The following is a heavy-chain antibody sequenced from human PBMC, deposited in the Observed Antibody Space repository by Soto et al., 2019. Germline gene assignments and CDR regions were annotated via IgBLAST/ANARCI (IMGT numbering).Heavy chain of an antibody. CDR1: GFTFSSYG. J-gene: IGHJ6*02. CDR2: ISYDGSNK. V-gene: IGHV3-30*03. CDR3: ARSDRCSGGSCYYYGMDV. D-gene: IGHD2-15*01. Sequence: GSLRLSCAASGFTFSSYGMHWVRQAPGKGLEWVAVISYDGSNKYYADSVKGRFTISRDNSKNTLYLQMNSLRAEDTAVYYCARSDRCSGGSCYYYGMDVWGQGTTVTVSS.